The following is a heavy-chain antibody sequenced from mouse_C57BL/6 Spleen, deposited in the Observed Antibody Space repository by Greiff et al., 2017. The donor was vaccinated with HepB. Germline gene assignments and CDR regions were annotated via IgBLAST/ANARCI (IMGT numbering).Heavy chain of an antibody. D-gene: IGHD1-1*01. CDR2: ISSGSSTI. Sequence: EVQVVESGGGLVKPGGSLKLSCAASGFTFSDYGMHWVRQAPEKGLEWVAYISSGSSTIYYADTVKGRFTISRDNAKNTLFLQMTSLRSEDTAMYYCARRLNYYGSSYWYFDVWGTGTTVTVSS. CDR1: GFTFSDYG. CDR3: ARRLNYYGSSYWYFDV. J-gene: IGHJ1*03. V-gene: IGHV5-17*01.